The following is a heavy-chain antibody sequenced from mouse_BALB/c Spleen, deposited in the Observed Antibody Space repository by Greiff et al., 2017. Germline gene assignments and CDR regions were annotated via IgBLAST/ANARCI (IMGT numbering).Heavy chain of an antibody. CDR1: GYTFTSYW. J-gene: IGHJ4*01. V-gene: IGHV1S127*01. Sequence: VQLQQPGAELVKPGASVKMSCKASGYTFTSYWMHWVKQRPGQGLEWIGVIDPSDSYTSYNQKFKGKATLTVDTSSSTAYMQLISLTSEDSAVYYCTRWAYGNFPYAMDYWGQGTSVTVSS. CDR3: TRWAYGNFPYAMDY. CDR2: IDPSDSYT. D-gene: IGHD2-1*01.